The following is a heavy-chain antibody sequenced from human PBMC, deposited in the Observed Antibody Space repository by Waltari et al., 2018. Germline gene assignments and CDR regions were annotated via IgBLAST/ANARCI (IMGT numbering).Heavy chain of an antibody. CDR3: ARSTANYYDSSGYYRYFDY. CDR1: GGSISSYY. CDR2: IYYSGST. J-gene: IGHJ4*02. D-gene: IGHD3-22*01. Sequence: QVQLQESGPGLVKPSATLSLTCTVSGGSISSYYWSWIRQPPGKGLEWIGYIYYSGSTNYTPSLKSRVTISVDTSKNQFSLKLSSVTAADTAVYYCARSTANYYDSSGYYRYFDYWGQGTLVTVSS. V-gene: IGHV4-59*08.